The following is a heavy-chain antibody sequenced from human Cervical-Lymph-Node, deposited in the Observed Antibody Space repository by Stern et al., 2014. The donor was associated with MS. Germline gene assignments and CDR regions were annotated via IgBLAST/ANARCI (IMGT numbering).Heavy chain of an antibody. CDR1: GFTFLSSA. CDR3: AAEGEYIRSGIYHYTGMDV. CDR2: ISVDRADT. V-gene: IGHV1-58*02. Sequence: QMQLVQSGPGVVRPGTSLRVSCKASGFTFLSSAMQWVRQAPGKRLEWIGFISVDRADTRYAQKCHDRVTISRDMSTSTVNMELSSLRSEDTAVYYGAAEGEYIRSGIYHYTGMDVWGQGTTVTVSS. J-gene: IGHJ6*02. D-gene: IGHD3-10*01.